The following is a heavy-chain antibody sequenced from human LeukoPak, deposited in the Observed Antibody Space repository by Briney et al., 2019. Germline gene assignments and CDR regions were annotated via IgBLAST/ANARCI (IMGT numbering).Heavy chain of an antibody. J-gene: IGHJ4*02. Sequence: ASVKVSCKASGYTFTGYYIHWVRQAPGQGLEWMGWINPNSGGTNYAQKFQGRVTMTRDTSINTAYMELSRLRSDDTAVYYCARSLPLTVGDSRDNFDYWGQGTLVTVSS. CDR2: INPNSGGT. D-gene: IGHD4-23*01. V-gene: IGHV1-2*02. CDR1: GYTFTGYY. CDR3: ARSLPLTVGDSRDNFDY.